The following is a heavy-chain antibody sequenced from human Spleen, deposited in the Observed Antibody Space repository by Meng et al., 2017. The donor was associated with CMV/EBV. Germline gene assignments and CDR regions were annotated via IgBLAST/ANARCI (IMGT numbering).Heavy chain of an antibody. Sequence: QVPPGQSEAAGKKTGASAKVSCKASDYNFTSYGISWVRQVPGKGHKRMGWCTAYNGNPNYALKIQGRVTMTPYTSTSTAYIALRSLGYYDTAVYYSAREGLLDSWGQGTLVTVSS. CDR2: CTAYNGNP. CDR3: AREGLLDS. CDR1: DYNFTSYG. J-gene: IGHJ5*01. V-gene: IGHV1-18*01.